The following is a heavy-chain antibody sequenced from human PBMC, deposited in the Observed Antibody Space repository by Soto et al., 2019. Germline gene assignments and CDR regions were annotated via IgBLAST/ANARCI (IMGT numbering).Heavy chain of an antibody. CDR2: INRSSGTI. CDR1: GFTLSSYT. D-gene: IGHD3-16*01. Sequence: EVQLVESGGGLVQPGGSLRLSCAASGFTLSSYTMNWVRQAPGKGLEWVSYINRSSGTIYYADSVKGRFTISRDNAKNSFCRKKNRRRDGDRAVYSGAGGLGWGSKLAPWGQGTLVPAST. V-gene: IGHV3-48*02. J-gene: IGHJ5*02. CDR3: AGGLGWGSKLAP.